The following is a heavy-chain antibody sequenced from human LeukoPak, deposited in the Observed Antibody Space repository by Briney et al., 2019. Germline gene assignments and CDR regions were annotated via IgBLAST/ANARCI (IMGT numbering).Heavy chain of an antibody. CDR1: GFTFSSYS. V-gene: IGHV3-21*01. CDR3: ARDIVVVPAATDHYYYYGMDV. J-gene: IGHJ6*02. CDR2: ISSSSSYI. Sequence: GGSLRLSCAASGFTFSSYSMNWVRQAPGKGLEWVSSISSSSSYIYYADSVKGRFTISRDNAKNSLYLQMNSLRAEDTAVYYCARDIVVVPAATDHYYYYGMDVWGQGTTVTVSS. D-gene: IGHD2-2*01.